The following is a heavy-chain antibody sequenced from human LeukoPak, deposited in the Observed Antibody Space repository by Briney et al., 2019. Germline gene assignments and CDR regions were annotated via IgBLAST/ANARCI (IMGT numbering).Heavy chain of an antibody. V-gene: IGHV3-23*01. Sequence: GGSLRLSCAASGFTFSSYAMSWVRQAPGKWLEWVSAISGSGGSTYYADSVKGRFTISRDNSKNTLYLQMNSLRAEDTAVYYCAATKWELPVFDYWGQGTLVTVSS. D-gene: IGHD1-26*01. J-gene: IGHJ4*02. CDR1: GFTFSSYA. CDR2: ISGSGGST. CDR3: AATKWELPVFDY.